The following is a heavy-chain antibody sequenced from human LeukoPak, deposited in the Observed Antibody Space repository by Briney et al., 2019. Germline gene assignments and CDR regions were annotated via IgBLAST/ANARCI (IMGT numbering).Heavy chain of an antibody. V-gene: IGHV3-23*01. CDR2: ISGSGGST. CDR1: GFTFSSYA. J-gene: IGHJ4*02. CDR3: AKDYSDSSGYFRVPHVFDF. D-gene: IGHD3-22*01. Sequence: GGSLRLSCAASGFTFSSYAMSWVRQAPGKGLEWVSAISGSGGSTYYADSVKGRFTISRDNSKSTLYLQMNSLRAEDTAVYYCAKDYSDSSGYFRVPHVFDFWGQGTLVTVSS.